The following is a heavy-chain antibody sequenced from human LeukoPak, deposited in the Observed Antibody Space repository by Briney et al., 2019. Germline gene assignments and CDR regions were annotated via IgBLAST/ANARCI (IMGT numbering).Heavy chain of an antibody. Sequence: GASVKVSCKASGYTFTSYGISWVRQAPGQGLEWMGWISAYNGNTNYAQKLQGRVTMTTDTSTSTAYMELRSLRSDDTAVYYCARVGNSSSGTRNYYYYYMDVWGKGTTVTVSS. CDR1: GYTFTSYG. CDR2: ISAYNGNT. V-gene: IGHV1-18*01. D-gene: IGHD6-13*01. J-gene: IGHJ6*03. CDR3: ARVGNSSSGTRNYYYYYMDV.